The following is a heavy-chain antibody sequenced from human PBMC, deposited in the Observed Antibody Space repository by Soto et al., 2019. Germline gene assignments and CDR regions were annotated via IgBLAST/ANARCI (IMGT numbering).Heavy chain of an antibody. CDR2: IIPILGIA. CDR3: ARDDYGGNSDAFDY. Sequence: QVQLVQSGAEVKKPGSSVKVSCKASGGTFSSYTISWVRQAPGQGLEWMGRIIPILGIANYAQKFQGRVTITADKSTSTAYLEQSSLRSEDTAAYYCARDDYGGNSDAFDYWGQGTLVTVGS. V-gene: IGHV1-69*08. CDR1: GGTFSSYT. D-gene: IGHD4-17*01. J-gene: IGHJ4*02.